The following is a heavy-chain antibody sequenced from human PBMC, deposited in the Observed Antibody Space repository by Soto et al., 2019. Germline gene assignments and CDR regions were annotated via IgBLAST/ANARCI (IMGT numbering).Heavy chain of an antibody. Sequence: SVKVSCKASGYTFTGYYMHWVRQAPGQGLEWMGWINPNSGGTNYAQKFQGRVTMTRDTSISTAYMELSRLRSDDTAVYYCARASGSGSYYYYGMDVWGQGTTVSASS. V-gene: IGHV1-2*02. D-gene: IGHD3-10*01. CDR1: GYTFTGYY. J-gene: IGHJ6*02. CDR3: ARASGSGSYYYYGMDV. CDR2: INPNSGGT.